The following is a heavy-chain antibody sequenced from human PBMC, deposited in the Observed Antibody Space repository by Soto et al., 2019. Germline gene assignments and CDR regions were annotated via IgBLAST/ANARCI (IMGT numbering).Heavy chain of an antibody. V-gene: IGHV4-4*02. Sequence: SETLSLTCAVSAGSISTTNWYVWVRQPPGMGLEWIGEIYHTGTTTYNPSLKNRVTMSVDTSKNQFSLRLSFVTAADTAVYYCATSSGSAYGLDVWGPGATVTVSS. D-gene: IGHD3-10*01. CDR2: IYHTGTT. CDR1: AGSISTTNW. CDR3: ATSSGSAYGLDV. J-gene: IGHJ6*02.